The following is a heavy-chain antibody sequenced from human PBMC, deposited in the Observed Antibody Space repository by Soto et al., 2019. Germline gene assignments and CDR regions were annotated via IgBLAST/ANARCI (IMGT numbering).Heavy chain of an antibody. Sequence: EVQLLESGGGLVQPGGSLRLSCAASGFTFSSYAMSWVRQAPGKGLAWVSAISGSGGSTYYADSVKGRFTISRDNSKNTLYLQMNSLRAEDTAVYYCANLGDRRNDEEGYYYYYYGMDVWGQGTTVTVSS. CDR1: GFTFSSYA. CDR2: ISGSGGST. J-gene: IGHJ6*02. V-gene: IGHV3-23*01. CDR3: ANLGDRRNDEEGYYYYYYGMDV. D-gene: IGHD1-1*01.